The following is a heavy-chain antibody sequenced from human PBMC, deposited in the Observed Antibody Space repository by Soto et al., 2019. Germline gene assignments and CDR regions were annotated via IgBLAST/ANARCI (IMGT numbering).Heavy chain of an antibody. Sequence: SETRSLTCTVSGGSISSYYWAWVRQPPGKGLEWIGSIYSGGRTSYNPSLESRVSISVDTSKKQFSLKLSSVTAADTAVYYCARGVHTYYYGSGSHNWFDPWGQGTLVTVSS. J-gene: IGHJ5*02. CDR3: ARGVHTYYYGSGSHNWFDP. V-gene: IGHV4-39*01. CDR1: GGSISSYY. D-gene: IGHD3-10*01. CDR2: IYSGGRT.